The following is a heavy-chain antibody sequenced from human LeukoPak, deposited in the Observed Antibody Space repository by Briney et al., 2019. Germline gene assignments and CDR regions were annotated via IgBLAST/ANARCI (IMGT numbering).Heavy chain of an antibody. CDR1: GFSLSNFQ. CDR3: IVFGDSNH. V-gene: IGHV3-53*01. D-gene: IGHD4-17*01. CDR2: IHTSGDT. Sequence: GGSLRLSCVASGFSLSNFQMYWVRQAPGKGLEWVSAIHTSGDTCYADSVKGRFTISRDTSKNTLYLQINSLRVEDTAVYYCIVFGDSNHWGQGTLVTVSS. J-gene: IGHJ5*02.